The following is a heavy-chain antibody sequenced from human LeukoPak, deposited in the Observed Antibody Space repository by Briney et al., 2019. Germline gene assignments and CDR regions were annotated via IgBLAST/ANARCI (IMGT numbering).Heavy chain of an antibody. CDR2: TRNKANSYTT. D-gene: IGHD1-26*01. CDR1: GLSVSGYW. Sequence: GGSLRLSCAASGLSVSGYWLTWVRQAPGKGLEWVGRTRNKANSYTTEYAASVKGRFTISRDDSKNSLYLQMNSLKTEDTAVYYCAREWGAPYYYYYYMDVWAKGPRSPSP. V-gene: IGHV3-72*01. J-gene: IGHJ6*03. CDR3: AREWGAPYYYYYYMDV.